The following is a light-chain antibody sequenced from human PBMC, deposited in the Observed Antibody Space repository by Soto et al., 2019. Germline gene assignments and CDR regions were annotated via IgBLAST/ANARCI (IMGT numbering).Light chain of an antibody. Sequence: QSALTQPPSASGSPGQSVPISCTGTSGDVGGYNYVSWYQQHPGKAPKLMIFEVSERPSGVPDRFSASKSGNTASLTVSGLQAEDEADYYCSSYAGSNNYVFGTGTKVTVL. CDR1: SGDVGGYNY. CDR2: EVS. V-gene: IGLV2-8*01. J-gene: IGLJ1*01. CDR3: SSYAGSNNYV.